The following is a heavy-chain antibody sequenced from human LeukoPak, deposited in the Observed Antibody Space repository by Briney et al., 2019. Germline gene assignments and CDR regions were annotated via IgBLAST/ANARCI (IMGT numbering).Heavy chain of an antibody. CDR3: ARVAYYRVTADQITDAFDV. D-gene: IGHD2-21*02. CDR1: GFSVSSYY. CDR2: LHSDGAT. J-gene: IGHJ3*01. Sequence: GGSLRLSCAASGFSVSSYYMNWVRQAPGKGLQWVSILHSDGATYYADSVKGRFTISRDNSRSTLYLQMNSLRAEDTAVYFCARVAYYRVTADQITDAFDVWGHGTVVTVPS. V-gene: IGHV3-66*01.